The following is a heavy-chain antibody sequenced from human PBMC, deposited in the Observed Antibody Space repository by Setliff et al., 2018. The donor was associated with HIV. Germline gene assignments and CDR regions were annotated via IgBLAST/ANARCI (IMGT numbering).Heavy chain of an antibody. Sequence: ASVKVSCKASGYSFINYSIHWVRQAPGQGLEWMGVIDPRGGSTHYSQKLQGRVTMTRDTSTSTVYMELRSLRSEDTAIYYCARDATMTYRNFDYWGQGTLVTVPQ. CDR2: IDPRGGST. V-gene: IGHV1-46*03. CDR3: ARDATMTYRNFDY. CDR1: GYSFINYS. J-gene: IGHJ4*02. D-gene: IGHD5-12*01.